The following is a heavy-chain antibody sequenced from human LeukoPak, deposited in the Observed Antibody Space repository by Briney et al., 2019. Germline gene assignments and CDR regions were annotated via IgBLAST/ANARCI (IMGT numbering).Heavy chain of an antibody. CDR2: ITSSSTNI. Sequence: NTGGSLRLSCAASGFTFSSYTMNWVRQAPGKGLEWVSSITSSSTNIQYADSVKGRFTISRDNAKNSLYLQMNSLRAEDTAVYYCARDPPYFYEETTAGDYWGQGTLVTVSS. D-gene: IGHD4-17*01. CDR1: GFTFSSYT. CDR3: ARDPPYFYEETTAGDY. V-gene: IGHV3-21*01. J-gene: IGHJ4*02.